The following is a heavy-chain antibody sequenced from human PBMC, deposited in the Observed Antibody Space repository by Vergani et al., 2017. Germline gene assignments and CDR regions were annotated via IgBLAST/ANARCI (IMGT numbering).Heavy chain of an antibody. CDR3: ARAKRGRLAVGATDS. D-gene: IGHD6-19*01. V-gene: IGHV7-4-1*01. Sequence: QEQLVQSGSELKKPGASVKVSCKASGYSFNNYAIHWVRQAPGQGLEWMGWINPTTGNPTYARAFTGRFVFSLDTSISTAYLQIGSLKAEDTALYFCARAKRGRLAVGATDSWGQGTLLTVSS. J-gene: IGHJ4*02. CDR2: INPTTGNP. CDR1: GYSFNNYA.